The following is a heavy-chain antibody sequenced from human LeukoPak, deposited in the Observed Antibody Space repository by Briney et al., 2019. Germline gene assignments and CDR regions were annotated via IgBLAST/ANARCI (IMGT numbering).Heavy chain of an antibody. J-gene: IGHJ3*02. D-gene: IGHD3-16*01. CDR2: INTDGSRT. Sequence: GGSLRLSCAASGFAFREYWMHWVRQAPGKGLVWVSRINTDGSRTTHADSVKGRFTISRDNPKYTLYLQMNSLRDEDTAVYYCARARGGSFDIWGQGTMVTASS. CDR1: GFAFREYW. V-gene: IGHV3-74*03. CDR3: ARARGGSFDI.